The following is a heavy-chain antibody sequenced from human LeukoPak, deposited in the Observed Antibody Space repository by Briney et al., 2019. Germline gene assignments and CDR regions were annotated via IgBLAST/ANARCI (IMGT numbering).Heavy chain of an antibody. V-gene: IGHV3-74*01. CDR1: GFTFSSYW. Sequence: GGSLRLSCAASGFTFSSYWMHWVRQAPGKGLVWVSRINTDGSSTSYADSVKGRFTISRDNAKNTLYLQMNSLRAEDTAVYYCARVGSWYDSSGYYYNYWGQGTLVTVSS. J-gene: IGHJ4*02. CDR3: ARVGSWYDSSGYYYNY. CDR2: INTDGSST. D-gene: IGHD3-22*01.